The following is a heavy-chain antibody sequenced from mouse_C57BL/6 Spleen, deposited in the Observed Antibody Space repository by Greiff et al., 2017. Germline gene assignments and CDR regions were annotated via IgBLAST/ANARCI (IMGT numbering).Heavy chain of an antibody. V-gene: IGHV1-80*01. Sequence: QVTLKVSGAELVKPGASVKISCKASGYAFSSYWMNWVKQRPGKGLEWIGQIYPGAGDTNYNGKFKGKATLTADKSSSTAYMQLSSLTSDDSAVYFCASPSTVVVRGGMDYWGQGTSVTVSS. CDR3: ASPSTVVVRGGMDY. CDR1: GYAFSSYW. D-gene: IGHD1-1*01. CDR2: IYPGAGDT. J-gene: IGHJ4*01.